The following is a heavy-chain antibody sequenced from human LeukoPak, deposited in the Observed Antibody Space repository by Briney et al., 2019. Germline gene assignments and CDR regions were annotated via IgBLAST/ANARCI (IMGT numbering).Heavy chain of an antibody. V-gene: IGHV4-34*01. Sequence: SETLSLTCAVYGGSFSGYYWSWIRQPPGKGLEWIGEINHSGSTNYNPSLKSRVTISVDTSKNQFSLKLSSVIAADTAVYYCASGPRYCSGGSCYYGMDVWGQGTTVTVSS. CDR2: INHSGST. CDR1: GGSFSGYY. CDR3: ASGPRYCSGGSCYYGMDV. J-gene: IGHJ6*02. D-gene: IGHD2-15*01.